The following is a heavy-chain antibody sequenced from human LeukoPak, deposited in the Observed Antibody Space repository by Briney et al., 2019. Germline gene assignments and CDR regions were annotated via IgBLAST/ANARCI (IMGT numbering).Heavy chain of an antibody. D-gene: IGHD6-13*01. Sequence: GASVKVSRKASGYTFTGYYMHWVRQAPGQGLEWMGWINPNSGGTNYAQKFQGRVTMTRDTSISTAYMELSRLRSDDTAVYYCARAGSSWYVYFDYWGQGTLVTVSS. CDR3: ARAGSSWYVYFDY. CDR1: GYTFTGYY. CDR2: INPNSGGT. V-gene: IGHV1-2*02. J-gene: IGHJ4*02.